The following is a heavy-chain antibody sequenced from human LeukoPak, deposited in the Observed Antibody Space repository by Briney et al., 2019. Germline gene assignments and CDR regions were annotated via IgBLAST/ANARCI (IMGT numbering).Heavy chain of an antibody. D-gene: IGHD2-15*01. CDR1: GFTFSDYY. Sequence: GGSLRLSCAASGFTFSDYYMSWIRQAPGKGLEWVSYISSSGSTIYYADSVKGRFTISRDNAKNSLYLQMNSLRAEDTAVYYCARGRTRKKVVAATRAGYYYYGMDVWGQGTTVTVSS. V-gene: IGHV3-11*01. CDR2: ISSSGSTI. CDR3: ARGRTRKKVVAATRAGYYYYGMDV. J-gene: IGHJ6*02.